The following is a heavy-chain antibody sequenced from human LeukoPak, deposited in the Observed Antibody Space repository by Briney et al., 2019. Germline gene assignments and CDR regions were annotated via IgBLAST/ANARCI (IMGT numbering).Heavy chain of an antibody. D-gene: IGHD3-10*01. CDR1: GYTFTSYD. J-gene: IGHJ4*02. V-gene: IGHV1-8*01. CDR3: ANSLYGSGSYDY. Sequence: AASVTVSCTASGYTFTSYDINWVRQATGQGLEWMGWMNPNSGNTGYAQKFQGRVTMTRNTSISTAYMELSSLRSEDTAVYYCANSLYGSGSYDYWGQGTLVTVSS. CDR2: MNPNSGNT.